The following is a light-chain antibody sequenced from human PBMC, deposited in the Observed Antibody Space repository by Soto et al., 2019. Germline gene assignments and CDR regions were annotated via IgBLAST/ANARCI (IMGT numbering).Light chain of an antibody. Sequence: DIVLTQSPGTLSLSPGERATLSCRASQIISSTYLGWYQQKPGQSPRLLIYGASSRATGIPDRFSGCGSGAAFTLTISRLEPDALAVYDCQHYGTSLYTFGQGTKLESK. J-gene: IGKJ2*01. CDR2: GAS. V-gene: IGKV3-20*01. CDR1: QIISSTY. CDR3: QHYGTSLYT.